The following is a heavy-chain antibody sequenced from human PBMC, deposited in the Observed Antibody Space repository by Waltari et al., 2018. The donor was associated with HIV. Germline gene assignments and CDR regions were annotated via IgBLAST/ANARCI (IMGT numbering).Heavy chain of an antibody. CDR1: GPTLSEYS. Sequence: QVKLLQSGAEVKKAGASVKVPCKVSGPTLSEYSIHWVRQAPGKGLEWMGVSVPEVGKGVFAQNVQGRIIMTADTSTNTAYMERSSLRSGDTAVYLCATDPTPEPLYFEDWGQGTLVTVSS. V-gene: IGHV1-24*01. J-gene: IGHJ4*02. CDR3: ATDPTPEPLYFED. CDR2: SVPEVGKG.